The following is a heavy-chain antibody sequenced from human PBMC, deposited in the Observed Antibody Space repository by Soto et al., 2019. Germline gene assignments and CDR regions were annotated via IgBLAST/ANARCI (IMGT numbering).Heavy chain of an antibody. CDR3: AKDHYRGSHHEWADS. J-gene: IGHJ5*01. CDR1: GFPFSSYG. CDR2: ISDDGSKE. V-gene: IGHV3-30*18. D-gene: IGHD3-16*01. Sequence: QVQLVESGGGVVQPGRSLRLSCAASGFPFSSYGMHWVRQVPGKGLEWAAVISDDGSKEWYADSVKGRFTISRDNSKNTLSLQMQRLRAEDTAVYDCAKDHYRGSHHEWADSLGQGTLVTVSS.